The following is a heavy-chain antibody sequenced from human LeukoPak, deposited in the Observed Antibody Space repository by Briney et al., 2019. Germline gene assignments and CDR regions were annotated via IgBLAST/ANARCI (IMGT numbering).Heavy chain of an antibody. Sequence: PSETLSLTCAVYGGSFSGYYWSWIRQPPGKGLEWIGEINHSGSTNYNLSLKSRVTISVDTSKNQFSLKLSSVTAADTAVYYCATESSAGSCSGGSCYSDVHYWGQGTLVTASS. V-gene: IGHV4-34*01. D-gene: IGHD2-15*01. CDR2: INHSGST. CDR1: GGSFSGYY. CDR3: ATESSAGSCSGGSCYSDVHY. J-gene: IGHJ4*02.